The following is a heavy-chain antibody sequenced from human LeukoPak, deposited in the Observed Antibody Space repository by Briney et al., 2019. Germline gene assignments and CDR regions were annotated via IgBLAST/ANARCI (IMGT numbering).Heavy chain of an antibody. V-gene: IGHV5-51*01. CDR2: IYPGVSDT. Sequence: GESLKICCKGSGYSFTSYWIGWVRQMPGKGLEWTGIIYPGVSDTRYSPSFQGQVTISADKSISTAYLQWSSLKASDTAMYYCARRYNWNENNWFDPWGQGTLVTVSS. J-gene: IGHJ5*02. CDR3: ARRYNWNENNWFDP. CDR1: GYSFTSYW. D-gene: IGHD1-1*01.